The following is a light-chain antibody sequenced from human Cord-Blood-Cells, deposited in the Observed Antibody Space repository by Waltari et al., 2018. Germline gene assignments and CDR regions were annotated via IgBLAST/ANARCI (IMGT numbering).Light chain of an antibody. Sequence: DIQMTQSPSSLSASVGDRVTITCRASQSISSYLNWYQQKPGKAPKLLIYAASSLQSGVPSRFSGSGSGTDFTLTISSLQPEDFATYYCQQSYSTLITFGGGTKEEIK. V-gene: IGKV1-39*01. CDR3: QQSYSTLIT. CDR2: AAS. J-gene: IGKJ4*01. CDR1: QSISSY.